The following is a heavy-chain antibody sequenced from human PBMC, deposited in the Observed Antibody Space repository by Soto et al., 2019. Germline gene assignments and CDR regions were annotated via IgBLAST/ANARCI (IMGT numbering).Heavy chain of an antibody. D-gene: IGHD2-2*03. CDR1: GFTFSSYA. J-gene: IGHJ6*02. CDR2: ISYDGSNK. CDR3: ARDQGGYCSSTSCYSYYYYYGMDV. Sequence: GGSLRLSCAASGFTFSSYAMHWVRQAPGKGLEWVAVISYDGSNKYYADSVKGRFTISRDNSKNTLYLQMNSLRAEDTAVYYCARDQGGYCSSTSCYSYYYYYGMDVWGQGTTVTVSS. V-gene: IGHV3-30-3*01.